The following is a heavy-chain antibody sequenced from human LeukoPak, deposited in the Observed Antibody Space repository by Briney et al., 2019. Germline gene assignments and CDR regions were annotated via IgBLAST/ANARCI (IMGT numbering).Heavy chain of an antibody. CDR3: ASAQLMGFAWNI. CDR2: IYSGGTT. D-gene: IGHD2-8*01. CDR1: RFRFSTFP. V-gene: IGHV3-23*03. J-gene: IGHJ3*02. Sequence: PGRSLRLSCAASRFRFSTFPMGWVRQAPGKGLEWVSVIYSGGTTYYADSVKGRFTISRDNSKNTLYLQMNSLRADDTAVYYCASAQLMGFAWNIWGQGTMVTVSS.